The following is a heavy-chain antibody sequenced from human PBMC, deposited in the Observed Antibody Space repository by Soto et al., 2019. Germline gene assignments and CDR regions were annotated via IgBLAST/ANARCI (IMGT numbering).Heavy chain of an antibody. CDR2: ITPVFGTA. CDR3: ARSLEGTTVTNWFDP. Sequence: QVQLVQSGAEVKKPGSSVKVSCKASADTFNSYSLSWLRQAPGQRLEWMGGITPVFGTADYAQSFEDRLTRTADDSTSTVSMELSSLRSDDTAVYYCARSLEGTTVTNWFDPWGQGALVTVSS. CDR1: ADTFNSYS. V-gene: IGHV1-69*01. J-gene: IGHJ5*02. D-gene: IGHD4-17*01.